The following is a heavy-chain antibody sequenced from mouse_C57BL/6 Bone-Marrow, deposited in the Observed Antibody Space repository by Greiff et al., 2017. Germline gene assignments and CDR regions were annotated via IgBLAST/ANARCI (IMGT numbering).Heavy chain of an antibody. Sequence: VQLQQSGAELVRPGASVTLSCKASGYTFTDYEMHWVKQTPVHGLEWIGAIDPEPGGTAYNQKFKGKAILTADKSSSTAYMELRSLTSEDSAVYYCTTSWWGWLLYFDYWGQGTTLTVSS. CDR1: GYTFTDYE. CDR3: TTSWWGWLLYFDY. J-gene: IGHJ2*01. V-gene: IGHV1-15*01. D-gene: IGHD2-3*01. CDR2: IDPEPGGT.